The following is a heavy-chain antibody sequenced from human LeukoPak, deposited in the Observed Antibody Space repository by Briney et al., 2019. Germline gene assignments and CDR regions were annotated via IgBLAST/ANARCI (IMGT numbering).Heavy chain of an antibody. CDR2: ISAYNGNT. D-gene: IGHD1-7*01. V-gene: IGHV1-18*04. CDR3: ARARGHWNYDF. CDR1: NYIFASYG. J-gene: IGHJ4*02. Sequence: ASVRVSCKTSNYIFASYGISWVRQAPGQGLEWMGWISAYNGNTNYAQKVQGRVTMTTDTSTSTAYMELRSLRSDDTAVYYCARARGHWNYDFWGQGTLVTVSS.